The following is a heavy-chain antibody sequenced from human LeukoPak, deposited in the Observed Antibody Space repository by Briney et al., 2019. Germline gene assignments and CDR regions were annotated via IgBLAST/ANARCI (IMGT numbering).Heavy chain of an antibody. V-gene: IGHV1-46*01. CDR1: GFTFTGYY. D-gene: IGHD3-3*01. CDR3: AWGGNDFFPHTLDY. CDR2: INPSGGST. J-gene: IGHJ4*02. Sequence: ASVKVSCKASGFTFTGYYIHWVRQAPGQGLEWMGIINPSGGSTSYAQKFQGRVTMTRDMSTSTVYMELSSLRSEDTAVYYCAWGGNDFFPHTLDYWGQGTLVTVSS.